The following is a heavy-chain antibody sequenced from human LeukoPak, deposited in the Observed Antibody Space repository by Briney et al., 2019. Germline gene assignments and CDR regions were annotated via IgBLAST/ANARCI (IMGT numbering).Heavy chain of an antibody. Sequence: GGSLRLSCAASGFTFSSYAMSWVRQAPGKGLEWVSAISGSGGSTYYADSVKGRFTISRDNSKNTLYLQMNSLRAEDTAVYYCAKPVDSGRRPSYGMDVWGQGTTVTVSS. D-gene: IGHD6-19*01. CDR2: ISGSGGST. V-gene: IGHV3-23*01. CDR1: GFTFSSYA. CDR3: AKPVDSGRRPSYGMDV. J-gene: IGHJ6*02.